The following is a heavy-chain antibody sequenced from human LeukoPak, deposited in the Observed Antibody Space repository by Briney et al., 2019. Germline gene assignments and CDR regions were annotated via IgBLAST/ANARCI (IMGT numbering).Heavy chain of an antibody. Sequence: SETLSLTCAVYGGSFSGYYWSWIRQPPGKGLEWIGEINHSGSTNYNPSLKSRVTISVDTSENQFSLKLSSVTAADTAVYYCASRRGYYGSGSYFYWGQGTLVTVSS. CDR1: GGSFSGYY. V-gene: IGHV4-34*01. CDR2: INHSGST. CDR3: ASRRGYYGSGSYFY. D-gene: IGHD3-10*01. J-gene: IGHJ4*02.